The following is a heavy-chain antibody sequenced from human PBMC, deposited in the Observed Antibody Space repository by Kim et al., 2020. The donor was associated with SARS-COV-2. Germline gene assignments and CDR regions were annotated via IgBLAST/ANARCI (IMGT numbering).Heavy chain of an antibody. J-gene: IGHJ4*02. CDR1: GFTFSGSA. D-gene: IGHD3-3*01. Sequence: GGSLRLSCATAGFTFSGSAIHWVRQASGKGLEWVGRIRSKANDQATDYAPSVKGRFTFSRNDSQSTAYLQMNSLKTDDTAVYYCITIIGVVYKWGQGTLVSVSS. CDR3: ITIIGVVYK. V-gene: IGHV3-73*01. CDR2: IRSKANDQAT.